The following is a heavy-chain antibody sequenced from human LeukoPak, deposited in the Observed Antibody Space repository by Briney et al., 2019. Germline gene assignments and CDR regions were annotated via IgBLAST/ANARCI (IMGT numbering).Heavy chain of an antibody. J-gene: IGHJ2*01. CDR1: GGTFSSYA. CDR3: ARSSSFFGYFDL. D-gene: IGHD6-13*01. Sequence: ASVKVSCAASGGTFSSYAISWVRQAPGQGLEWMGGIIPSFGTANYAQEFQGRVTITADKSTRIAYMELSSLRSEDTAVYYCARSSSFFGYFDLWGRGTLVTVSS. CDR2: IIPSFGTA. V-gene: IGHV1-69*06.